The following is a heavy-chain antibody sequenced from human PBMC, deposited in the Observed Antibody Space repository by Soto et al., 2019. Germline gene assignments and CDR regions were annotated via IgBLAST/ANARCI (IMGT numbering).Heavy chain of an antibody. J-gene: IGHJ4*02. CDR2: ISYDGSNK. CDR3: ARDRRRYCSSTSCYSLVY. V-gene: IGHV3-30-3*01. D-gene: IGHD2-2*01. CDR1: GFTFSSYA. Sequence: QVQLVESGGGVVQPGRPLRLSCAASGFTFSSYAMHWVRQAPGRGLEPVAVISYDGSNKYYADSVKGRFTITRDNSKNMLYLQRDSLRAEDTAVYYCARDRRRYCSSTSCYSLVYWGQGTLVTVSS.